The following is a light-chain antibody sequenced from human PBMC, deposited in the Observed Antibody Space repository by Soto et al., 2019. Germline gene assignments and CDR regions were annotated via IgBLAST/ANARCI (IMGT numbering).Light chain of an antibody. CDR3: QTGGTGVV. V-gene: IGLV4-69*01. J-gene: IGLJ2*01. CDR1: SGHSSYA. Sequence: QPVLTQSPSASASLGASVKLTCTLSSGHSSYAIAWHQQQPEKGPRYLMKLNSDGSHNKGDGIPDRFSGSSSGAERYLTISSLQSEDEADYYCQTGGTGVVFGGGTQLTVL. CDR2: LNSDGSH.